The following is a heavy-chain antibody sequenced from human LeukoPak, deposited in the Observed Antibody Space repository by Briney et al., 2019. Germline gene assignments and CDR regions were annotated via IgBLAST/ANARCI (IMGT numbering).Heavy chain of an antibody. J-gene: IGHJ4*02. CDR3: ARAKGGYNYYFDY. D-gene: IGHD5-24*01. V-gene: IGHV4-34*01. Sequence: SETLSLTCAVYGGSFSGYYWSWIRQPPGKGLEWIGEINHSGSTNYNPSLKSRVTMSVDTSKNQFSLKLSSVTAADTAVYYCARAKGGYNYYFDYWGQGTLVTVSS. CDR1: GGSFSGYY. CDR2: INHSGST.